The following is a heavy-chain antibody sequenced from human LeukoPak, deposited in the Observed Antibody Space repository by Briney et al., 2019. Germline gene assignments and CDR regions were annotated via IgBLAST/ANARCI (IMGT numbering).Heavy chain of an antibody. J-gene: IGHJ4*02. CDR2: ISGSGGST. CDR3: AKVGEITIFGVVEGADY. CDR1: GFTFSSYA. V-gene: IGHV3-23*01. D-gene: IGHD3-3*01. Sequence: PGGSLRLSCAASGFTFSSYAMSWVRQAPRKGLEWVSDISGSGGSTYYADSVKGRFTISRDNSKNTLYLQMNSLRAEDRAVYYCAKVGEITIFGVVEGADYWGQGTVVTVSS.